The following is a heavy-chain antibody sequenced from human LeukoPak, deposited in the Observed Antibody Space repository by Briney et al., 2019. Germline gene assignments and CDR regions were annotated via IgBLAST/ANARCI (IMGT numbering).Heavy chain of an antibody. CDR1: GGSFSGYY. D-gene: IGHD3-10*01. Sequence: SETLSLTCAVYGGSFSGYYWSWIRQPPGKGLEWIGEINHSGTITYKPSLKSRLTISADTSKNQFSLKLSSVTAADTAVYYCARYCGSENYCISYWGQGTLVTVSS. J-gene: IGHJ4*01. V-gene: IGHV4-34*01. CDR2: INHSGTI. CDR3: ARYCGSENYCISY.